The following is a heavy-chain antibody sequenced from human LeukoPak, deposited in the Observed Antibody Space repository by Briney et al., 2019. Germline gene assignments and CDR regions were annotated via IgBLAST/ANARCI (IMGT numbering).Heavy chain of an antibody. CDR3: ARSDYYDSSGPFFDYGMDV. J-gene: IGHJ6*02. D-gene: IGHD3-22*01. V-gene: IGHV1-2*04. CDR2: INPNSGGT. CDR1: GYTFTCYY. Sequence: ASVKVSCKASGYTFTCYYMHWVRQAPGQGLEWMGWINPNSGGTNYAQKFQGWVTMTRDTSISTAYMELSRLRSDDTAVYYCARSDYYDSSGPFFDYGMDVWGQGTAVTVSS.